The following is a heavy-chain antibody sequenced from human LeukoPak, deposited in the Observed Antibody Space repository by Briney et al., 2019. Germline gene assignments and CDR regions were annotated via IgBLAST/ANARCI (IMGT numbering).Heavy chain of an antibody. CDR3: ARQSRDGSKTRGYYFDY. V-gene: IGHV5-51*01. D-gene: IGHD3-10*01. CDR2: IYPGDSDT. CDR1: GYSFTNHW. J-gene: IGHJ4*02. Sequence: HGASLKISCKGSGYSFTNHWIGWVRQMPGKGLEWMGIIYPGDSDTRYSPSFQGQVTISADKSISTAYLQWSSLKASDTAMYYCARQSRDGSKTRGYYFDYWGQGTLVTVSS.